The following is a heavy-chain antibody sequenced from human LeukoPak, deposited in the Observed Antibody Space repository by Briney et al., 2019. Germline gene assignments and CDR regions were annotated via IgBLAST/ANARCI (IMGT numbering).Heavy chain of an antibody. CDR1: GFIFSSYS. CDR2: ISSSSITI. CDR3: ARDHDYGDYFDY. D-gene: IGHD4-17*01. J-gene: IGHJ4*02. Sequence: GGSLRLSCAASGFIFSSYSMNWVRQAPGKGLEWVSYISSSSITIYYADSVKGRFTISRDNAKNSLYLQMNSLRDEDTAVYYCARDHDYGDYFDYWGQGTLVTVSS. V-gene: IGHV3-48*02.